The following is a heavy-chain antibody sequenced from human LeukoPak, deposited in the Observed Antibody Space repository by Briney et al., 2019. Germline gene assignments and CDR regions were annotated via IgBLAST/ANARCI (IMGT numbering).Heavy chain of an antibody. CDR3: ARVWWPGITGTTGWFDP. CDR1: GGTFISYA. J-gene: IGHJ5*02. D-gene: IGHD1-20*01. CDR2: IIPIFGTA. Sequence: SVKVSCKASGGTFISYAISWVRQAPGQGLEWMGGIIPIFGTANYAQKFQGRVTITADESTSTAYMELSSLRSEDTAVYYCARVWWPGITGTTGWFDPWGQGTLVTVSS. V-gene: IGHV1-69*01.